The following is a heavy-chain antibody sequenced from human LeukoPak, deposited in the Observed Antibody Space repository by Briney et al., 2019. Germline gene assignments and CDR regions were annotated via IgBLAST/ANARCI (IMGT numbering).Heavy chain of an antibody. Sequence: GGSLRLSCAASGFTFSSYGMHWVRQAPGKGLGWVAVISYDGSNKYYADSVEGRFTISRDNSKNTLYLQMNSLGAEDTAVYYCAKDHPGAMVRGVPDYWGQGTLVTVSS. CDR1: GFTFSSYG. CDR3: AKDHPGAMVRGVPDY. CDR2: ISYDGSNK. V-gene: IGHV3-30*18. D-gene: IGHD3-10*01. J-gene: IGHJ4*02.